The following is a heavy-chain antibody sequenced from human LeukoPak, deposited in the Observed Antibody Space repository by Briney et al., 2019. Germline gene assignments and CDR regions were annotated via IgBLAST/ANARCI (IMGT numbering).Heavy chain of an antibody. V-gene: IGHV3-53*04. J-gene: IGHJ4*02. Sequence: PGGSLRLSCAASGFTVSSNYMSWVRQAPGKGLEWVSVIYSGGSTYYADSVKGRFTISRHNSKNTLYLQMNSLRAEDTAVYYCARDVFHCSGGSCYESDYWGQGTLVTVSS. D-gene: IGHD2-15*01. CDR3: ARDVFHCSGGSCYESDY. CDR1: GFTVSSNY. CDR2: IYSGGST.